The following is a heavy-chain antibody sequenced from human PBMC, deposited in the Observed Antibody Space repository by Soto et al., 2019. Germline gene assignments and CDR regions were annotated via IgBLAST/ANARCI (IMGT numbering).Heavy chain of an antibody. D-gene: IGHD5-18*01. Sequence: QGQLVQSGAEVKKPGSSVTVSCKASGGTFSSYALSWVRQAPGQGLEWMGGIIPIFGTANYAQKFQGRVTITADESTSTAYMELSSLRSEDTAVYYCAKADGYSYGFPYNWFDPWGQGTLVTVSS. J-gene: IGHJ5*02. CDR2: IIPIFGTA. CDR3: AKADGYSYGFPYNWFDP. CDR1: GGTFSSYA. V-gene: IGHV1-69*01.